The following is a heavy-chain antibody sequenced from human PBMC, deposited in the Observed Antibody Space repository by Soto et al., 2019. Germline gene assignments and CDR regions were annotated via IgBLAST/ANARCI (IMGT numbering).Heavy chain of an antibody. Sequence: PSETLSLTCAVSGGSISSGGYSWSWIRQPPGKGLEWIGYIYHSGSTNYNPSLKSRVTISVDTSKNQFSLKLSSVTAADTAVYYCARVSSSWGVERADFDYWGQGTLVTVSS. CDR2: IYHSGST. CDR3: ARVSSSWGVERADFDY. V-gene: IGHV4-30-2*01. CDR1: GGSISSGGYS. J-gene: IGHJ4*02. D-gene: IGHD6-13*01.